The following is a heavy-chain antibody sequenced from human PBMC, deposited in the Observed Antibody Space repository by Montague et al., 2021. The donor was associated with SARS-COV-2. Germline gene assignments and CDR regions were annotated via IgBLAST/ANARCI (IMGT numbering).Heavy chain of an antibody. CDR3: TSGREGNYNVMDV. CDR1: DSVPSNSAT. CDR2: TYYRSKWYN. V-gene: IGHV6-1*01. J-gene: IGHJ6*02. Sequence: DSVPSNSATWNWVRQSPSRGLEWLGRTYYRSKWYNDYAVSVRGRVTINPDTSKNQFSLQLNSVTPEDTAIYYCTSGREGNYNVMDVWGQGTTVTVSS. D-gene: IGHD1-1*01.